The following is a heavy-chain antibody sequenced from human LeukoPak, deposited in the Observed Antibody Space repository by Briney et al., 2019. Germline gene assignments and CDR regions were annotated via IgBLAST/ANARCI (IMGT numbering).Heavy chain of an antibody. J-gene: IGHJ4*02. CDR3: ARAYYYDSSGYFRELDY. Sequence: ASVKVSCTVSGNTFTDLSMNWVRQAPGQGLEWMGWINPNSGGTNYAQKFQGRVTMTRDTSISTAYMELSRLRSDDTAVNYCARAYYYDSSGYFRELDYWGQGTLVTVSS. CDR1: GNTFTDLS. D-gene: IGHD3-22*01. V-gene: IGHV1-2*02. CDR2: INPNSGGT.